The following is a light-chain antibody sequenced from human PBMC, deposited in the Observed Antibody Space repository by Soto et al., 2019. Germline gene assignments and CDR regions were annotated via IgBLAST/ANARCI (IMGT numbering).Light chain of an antibody. CDR3: QQYDSSPRT. CDR1: QSISTS. Sequence: DIQMTQSPSTLSAFVGDRVTITCRASQSISTSLAWYQQKPGKAPKLLIYMASILESGVPTRFSGSGSGTDFTLTISRLEPEDFAVYWCQQYDSSPRTFGQGTKVDIK. V-gene: IGKV1-5*03. J-gene: IGKJ1*01. CDR2: MAS.